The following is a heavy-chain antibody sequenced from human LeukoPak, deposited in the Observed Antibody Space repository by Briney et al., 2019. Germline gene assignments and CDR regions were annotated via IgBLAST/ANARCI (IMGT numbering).Heavy chain of an antibody. Sequence: SVKVSCKASRGDFSDSAISWVRQAPGQGLEWMGGVIPFLGTSNYAQKFQGRVTFTRDESTSTADMELSSLTSEDTAVYYCARHYGGNWGLFDSWGQGTLVVVSS. J-gene: IGHJ4*02. V-gene: IGHV1-69*05. D-gene: IGHD4-23*01. CDR1: RGDFSDSA. CDR2: VIPFLGTS. CDR3: ARHYGGNWGLFDS.